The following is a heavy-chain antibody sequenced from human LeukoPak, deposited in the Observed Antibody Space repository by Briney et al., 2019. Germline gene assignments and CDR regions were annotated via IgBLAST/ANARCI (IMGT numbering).Heavy chain of an antibody. J-gene: IGHJ1*01. D-gene: IGHD4-17*01. CDR2: ISAYNGNT. CDR1: GYTFTSYG. Sequence: EASVKVSCKASGYTFTSYGISWVRQAPGQGLEWMGWISAYNGNTNYAQKLQGRVTMTTDTSTSTAYMELRSLRSDDTAVYYCARGSRYGDYFEPRYFQHWGQGTLVTVSS. V-gene: IGHV1-18*01. CDR3: ARGSRYGDYFEPRYFQH.